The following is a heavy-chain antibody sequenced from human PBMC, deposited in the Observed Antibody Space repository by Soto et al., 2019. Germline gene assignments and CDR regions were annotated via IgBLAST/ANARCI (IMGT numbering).Heavy chain of an antibody. CDR2: INHSGST. V-gene: IGHV4-34*01. D-gene: IGHD3-10*01. CDR3: ARLRRDYGSGSYYNNRFYYYGMDV. CDR1: GGSFSGYY. J-gene: IGHJ6*02. Sequence: SETLSLTCAVYGGSFSGYYWSWIRQPPGKGLEWIGEINHSGSTNYNPSLKSRVTISVDTSKNQFSLKLSSVTAADTAVYYCARLRRDYGSGSYYNNRFYYYGMDVWGQGTTVTVS.